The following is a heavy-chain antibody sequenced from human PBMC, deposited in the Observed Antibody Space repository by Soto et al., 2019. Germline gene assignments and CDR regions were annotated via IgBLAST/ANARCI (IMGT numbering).Heavy chain of an antibody. D-gene: IGHD6-19*01. CDR3: AKDQYSSGWYIDY. V-gene: IGHV3-30*18. CDR1: GFTFSSYV. CDR2: ISYDGSNK. Sequence: HPGGSLRLSCGASGFTFSSYVMHGVRQAPGKGLEWVAVISYDGSNKYYADSVKGRFTISRDNSKNTLYLQMNSLRAEDTAVYYCAKDQYSSGWYIDYWGQGTLVTVSS. J-gene: IGHJ4*02.